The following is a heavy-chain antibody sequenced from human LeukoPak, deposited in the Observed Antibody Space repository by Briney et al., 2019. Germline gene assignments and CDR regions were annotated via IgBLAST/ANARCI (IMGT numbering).Heavy chain of an antibody. CDR1: GGSISSYY. D-gene: IGHD5-18*01. J-gene: IGHJ4*02. CDR3: ARELGYGYDY. Sequence: NPSETLSLTCTVSGGSISSYYWTWIRQTPGKGLEWMGYIYSSGSTNYNPPLKSRITMSVDTSKNQVSLKLRSVTAADTAVYYCARELGYGYDYWGQGTLVTVSS. CDR2: IYSSGST. V-gene: IGHV4-59*01.